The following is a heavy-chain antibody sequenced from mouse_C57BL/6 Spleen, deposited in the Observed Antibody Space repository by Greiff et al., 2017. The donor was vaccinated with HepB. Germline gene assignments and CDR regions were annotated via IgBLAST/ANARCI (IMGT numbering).Heavy chain of an antibody. D-gene: IGHD2-4*01. V-gene: IGHV1-80*01. CDR1: GYAFSSYW. CDR3: AREGEYDYLFAY. Sequence: VQRVESGAELVKPGASVKISCKASGYAFSSYWMNWVKQRPGKGLEWIGQIYPGDGDTNYNGKFKGKATLTADKSSSTAYMQLSSLTSEDSAVYFCAREGEYDYLFAYWGQGTLVTVSA. J-gene: IGHJ3*01. CDR2: IYPGDGDT.